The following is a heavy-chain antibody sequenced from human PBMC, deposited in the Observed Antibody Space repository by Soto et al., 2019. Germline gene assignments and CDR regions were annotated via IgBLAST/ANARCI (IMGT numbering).Heavy chain of an antibody. V-gene: IGHV1-3*01. CDR2: INAGNGNT. D-gene: IGHD6-19*01. Sequence: QVQLVQSGAEVKKPGASVKVSCKASGYTFTSYAMHWLRQAPGQRLEWMGWINAGNGNTKYSQKFQGRVTITRDTSASTAYMELSSLRSEDTAVYYCARDTNGSGWTRGAFDIWGQGTMVTVSS. CDR3: ARDTNGSGWTRGAFDI. CDR1: GYTFTSYA. J-gene: IGHJ3*02.